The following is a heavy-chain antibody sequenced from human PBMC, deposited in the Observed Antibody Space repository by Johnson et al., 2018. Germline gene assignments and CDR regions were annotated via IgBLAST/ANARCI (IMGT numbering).Heavy chain of an antibody. J-gene: IGHJ3*02. CDR3: AVRSAAVCGGACYSWREGAFDI. D-gene: IGHD2-21*02. CDR1: GFTFSSYS. Sequence: VQLVESGGGLVKPGGSLRLSCAASGFTFSSYSMNWVRQAPGKGLEWVSSISSSSSYIYYADSVKGRFTISRDNAKNSLFLQMNSLRAEDTAVYYCAVRSAAVCGGACYSWREGAFDIWGQGTMVTVSS. V-gene: IGHV3-21*04. CDR2: ISSSSSYI.